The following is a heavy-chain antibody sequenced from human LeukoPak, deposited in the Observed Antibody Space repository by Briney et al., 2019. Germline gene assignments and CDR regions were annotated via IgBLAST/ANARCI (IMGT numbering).Heavy chain of an antibody. Sequence: GGSLRLSCAASGFTFSSYSMNWVRQAPGKGLEWVSSISSSSSYIYYADSVKGRFTISRDNAKKSLYLQVNSLRVEDTAVYYCARAAPTRTLIGSGADYWGQGTLVTVSS. CDR3: ARAAPTRTLIGSGADY. CDR2: ISSSSSYI. J-gene: IGHJ4*02. V-gene: IGHV3-21*01. D-gene: IGHD3-22*01. CDR1: GFTFSSYS.